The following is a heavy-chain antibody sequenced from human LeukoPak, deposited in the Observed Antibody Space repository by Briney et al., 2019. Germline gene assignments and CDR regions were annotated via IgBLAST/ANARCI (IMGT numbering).Heavy chain of an antibody. V-gene: IGHV1-2*02. CDR3: ARTRAPRGYNYGYNY. CDR2: INPNSGGT. J-gene: IGHJ4*02. Sequence: GASVKVSCKASGYTLTGYYMHWVRQAPGQGLEWMGWINPNSGGTNYAQKFQGRVTMTRGTSISTAYMELSRLRSDDTAVYYCARTRAPRGYNYGYNYWGQGTLVTVSS. D-gene: IGHD5-18*01. CDR1: GYTLTGYY.